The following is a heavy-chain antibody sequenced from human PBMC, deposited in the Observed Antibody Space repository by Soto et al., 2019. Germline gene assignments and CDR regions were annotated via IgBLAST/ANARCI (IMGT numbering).Heavy chain of an antibody. CDR2: VYYTGST. Sequence: SETLSLTCTVSGGSISNFYWSWIRQPPGKGLEWIGYVYYTGSTSYNPSLKRRVTFSVDSSRHQFSLKLSSVTAADTAVYYCASSYSSGWYVVPFDYWGQGTLVTVSS. CDR1: GGSISNFY. V-gene: IGHV4-59*08. J-gene: IGHJ4*02. D-gene: IGHD6-19*01. CDR3: ASSYSSGWYVVPFDY.